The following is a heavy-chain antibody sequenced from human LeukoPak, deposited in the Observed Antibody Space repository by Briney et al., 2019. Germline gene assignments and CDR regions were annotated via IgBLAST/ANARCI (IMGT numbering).Heavy chain of an antibody. CDR2: IYSGGST. D-gene: IGHD3-22*01. Sequence: GGSLRLSCAASGFTVSSNYMSWVRQAPGKGLEWVSVIYSGGSTYYADSVKGRFTISRDNSKNTLYLQMNSLRAEDTAVYYCAREDSSEGYFDYWGQGTLVTVSS. V-gene: IGHV3-66*01. CDR3: AREDSSEGYFDY. CDR1: GFTVSSNY. J-gene: IGHJ4*02.